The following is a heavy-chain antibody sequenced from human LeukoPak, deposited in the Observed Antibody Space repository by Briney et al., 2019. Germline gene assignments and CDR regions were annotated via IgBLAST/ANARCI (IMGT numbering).Heavy chain of an antibody. D-gene: IGHD2-2*01. CDR3: ARNYCNSNSCYYYYYNGMDV. J-gene: IGHJ6*02. CDR1: GFTFSSYS. V-gene: IGHV3-21*01. Sequence: PGGSLRLSCAASGFTFSSYSMNWVRQAPGKGLEWVSTINSSSSYIYYADSVKGRFTVSRDNAKNSLYLQMNSLRAEDTAVYYCARNYCNSNSCYYYYYNGMDVWGQGTTVTVSS. CDR2: INSSSSYI.